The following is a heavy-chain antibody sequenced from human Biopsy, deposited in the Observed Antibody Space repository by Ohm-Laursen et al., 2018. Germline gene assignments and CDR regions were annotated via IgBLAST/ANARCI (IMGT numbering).Heavy chain of an antibody. CDR3: ARDSGILNYGNFKFFHYYGMDV. J-gene: IGHJ6*02. CDR2: IYYSGMT. V-gene: IGHV4-59*02. D-gene: IGHD4-11*01. CDR1: GDSVTKYY. Sequence: SQTLSFTWTVSGDSVTKYYWSWIPQPPGKGLEWIGHIYYSGMTNYNPSPQRRVSISVDTSRNQVSQTLSSVTAADTAVYYWARDSGILNYGNFKFFHYYGMDVWGQGTKVTVSS.